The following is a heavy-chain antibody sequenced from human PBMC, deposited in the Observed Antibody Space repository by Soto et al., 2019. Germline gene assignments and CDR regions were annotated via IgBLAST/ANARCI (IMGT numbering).Heavy chain of an antibody. V-gene: IGHV3-23*01. J-gene: IGHJ4*03. Sequence: PGGSLRLACAASGFAFSSYARSWVREAPGKGLEWVSAISGSGGSTYYADSVKGRFTISRDNSKNTLYLQMNSLRAEDTAVYYCAKDYGRRECPPTDDFDTWAQRTMLTISS. CDR1: GFAFSSYA. D-gene: IGHD2-15*01. CDR2: ISGSGGST. CDR3: AKDYGRRECPPTDDFDT.